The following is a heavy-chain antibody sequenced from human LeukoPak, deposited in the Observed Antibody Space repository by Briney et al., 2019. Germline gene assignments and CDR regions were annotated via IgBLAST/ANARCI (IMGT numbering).Heavy chain of an antibody. CDR2: INHSGST. V-gene: IGHV4-34*01. CDR1: GGSFSGYY. CDR3: ARRRITMVRGSRGYFDY. D-gene: IGHD3-10*01. Sequence: PSETLSLTCAVYGGSFSGYYWSWLRQPPGKGLEWFGEINHSGSTNYNPSLKSRVTISVDTSKNQFSLKLSSVTAADTAVYYCARRRITMVRGSRGYFDYWGQGTLVTVSS. J-gene: IGHJ4*02.